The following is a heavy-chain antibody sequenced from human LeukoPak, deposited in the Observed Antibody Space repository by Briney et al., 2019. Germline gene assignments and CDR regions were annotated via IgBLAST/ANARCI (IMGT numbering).Heavy chain of an antibody. D-gene: IGHD2-8*01. Sequence: PSETLSLTCTVSGGSISSYYWSWIRQPAGKGLEWIVRIYTSGVTNYSPSLKSRVTISVDKSKNQFSLNLSSVTAADTAVYYCAGLGYCTNGVCWGNWFDPWGQGTLVTVSS. CDR3: AGLGYCTNGVCWGNWFDP. CDR1: GGSISSYY. CDR2: IYTSGVT. V-gene: IGHV4-4*07. J-gene: IGHJ5*02.